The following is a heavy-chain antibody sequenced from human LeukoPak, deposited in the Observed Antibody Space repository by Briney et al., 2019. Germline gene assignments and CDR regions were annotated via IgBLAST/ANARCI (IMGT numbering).Heavy chain of an antibody. J-gene: IGHJ4*02. V-gene: IGHV7-4-1*02. CDR2: INTNTGNP. CDR3: ARLGYCSGGSCYGVYYFDY. CDR1: GHTFTSYA. D-gene: IGHD2-15*01. Sequence: ASVKVSRKASGHTFTSYAMNWVRQAPGQGLEWMGWINTNTGNPTYAQGFTGRFVFSLDTSVSTAYLQISSLKAEDTAVYYCARLGYCSGGSCYGVYYFDYWGQGTLVTVSS.